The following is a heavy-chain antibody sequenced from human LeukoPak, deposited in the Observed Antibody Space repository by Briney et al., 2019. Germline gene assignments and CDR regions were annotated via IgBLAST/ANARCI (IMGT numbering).Heavy chain of an antibody. V-gene: IGHV3-23*01. CDR1: GFTFSSYA. CDR3: ARDRRHGDNEVDYYFGMDV. D-gene: IGHD4-17*01. CDR2: ISGSGGST. J-gene: IGHJ6*02. Sequence: GGSLRLSCAASGFTFSSYAMSWVRQAPGKGLEWVSAISGSGGSTYYADSVKGRFTISRDNSKNTLYLQMNSLTDEDTAVYYCARDRRHGDNEVDYYFGMDVWGQGTTVIVSS.